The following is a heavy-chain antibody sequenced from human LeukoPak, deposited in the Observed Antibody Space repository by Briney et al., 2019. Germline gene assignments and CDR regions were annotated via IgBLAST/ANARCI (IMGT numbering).Heavy chain of an antibody. CDR2: ISAYNGNT. J-gene: IGHJ5*02. Sequence: ASVKVSCKASGYTFTSYGISWVRQAPGQGLEWMGWISAYNGNTTYAQKLQGRVTMTTDTSTSTAYMELRSLRSDDTAVYYCATRQERVRESWFDPWGQGTLVTVSS. V-gene: IGHV1-18*01. D-gene: IGHD1-26*01. CDR3: ATRQERVRESWFDP. CDR1: GYTFTSYG.